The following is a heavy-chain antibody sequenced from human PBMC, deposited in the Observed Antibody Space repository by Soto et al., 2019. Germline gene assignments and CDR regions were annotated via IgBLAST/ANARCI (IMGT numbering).Heavy chain of an antibody. Sequence: AECVNISRKVSGDSFTSYWIICVRQMPGKGMEWMGRIDPSDSYTNYSPSFQGHVTISADKSISTAYLQWSSLKASDTAMYYCSRVTTLTTYGAGGLNYFDYWGQGTLVTVSS. CDR2: IDPSDSYT. J-gene: IGHJ4*02. CDR3: SRVTTLTTYGAGGLNYFDY. V-gene: IGHV5-10-1*01. CDR1: GDSFTSYW. D-gene: IGHD4-17*01.